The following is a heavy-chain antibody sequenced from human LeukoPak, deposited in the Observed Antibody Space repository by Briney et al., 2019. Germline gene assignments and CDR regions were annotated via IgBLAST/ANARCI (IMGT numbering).Heavy chain of an antibody. V-gene: IGHV1-2*02. CDR3: ARAPVVPAAADMGV. J-gene: IGHJ6*03. CDR2: INPNSGCT. Sequence: GASVKVSCKASGYTFTGYYMHWVRQAPGQGREWMGWINPNSGCTNYAQKLQGRVTMTRDTSISTTYMELSRLRSDDTAVYYCARAPVVPAAADMGVWGKGTTVTVSS. D-gene: IGHD2-2*01. CDR1: GYTFTGYY.